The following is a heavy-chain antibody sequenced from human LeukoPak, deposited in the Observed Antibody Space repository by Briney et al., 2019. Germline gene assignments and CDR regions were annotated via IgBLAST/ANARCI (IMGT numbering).Heavy chain of an antibody. CDR3: ARFKGGYSGYEYAFDI. CDR2: ISGSGGST. J-gene: IGHJ3*02. D-gene: IGHD5-12*01. Sequence: GGSLRLSCAASGFTFSSYAMSWVRQAPGKGLEWVSAISGSGGSTYYADSVKGRFTISRDNSKNTLYLQMNSLRAEDTAVYYCARFKGGYSGYEYAFDIWGQGTMVTVSS. V-gene: IGHV3-23*01. CDR1: GFTFSSYA.